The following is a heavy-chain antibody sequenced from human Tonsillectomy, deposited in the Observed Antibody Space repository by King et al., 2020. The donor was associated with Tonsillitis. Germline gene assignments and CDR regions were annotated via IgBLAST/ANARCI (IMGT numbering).Heavy chain of an antibody. V-gene: IGHV4-59*01. D-gene: IGHD6-19*01. CDR2: IYYSGST. CDR1: GGSISSYY. J-gene: IGHJ4*02. CDR3: ARDNSSGGLGFDY. Sequence: HVQLQESGPGLVKPSETLSLTCTVSGGSISSYYWSWIRQPPGKGLEWIGYIYYSGSTNYNPSLKSRVTISVDTSKSQFSLKLTSVTAADTAVYYCARDNSSGGLGFDYWGQGTLVTVSS.